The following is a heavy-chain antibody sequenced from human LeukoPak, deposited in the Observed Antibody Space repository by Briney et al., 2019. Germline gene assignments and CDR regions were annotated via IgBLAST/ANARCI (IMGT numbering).Heavy chain of an antibody. V-gene: IGHV3-33*01. CDR1: GFTFSSYG. J-gene: IGHJ4*02. CDR3: AGDSSDYGDYGYYFDY. D-gene: IGHD4-17*01. CDR2: IWYDGSNK. Sequence: GRSLRLSCAASGFTFSSYGMHWVRQAPGKGLEWVAAIWYDGSNKYYADSVKGRFTISRDNSKNTLYLQMNSLRAEDTAVYYCAGDSSDYGDYGYYFDYWGQGTLVTVSS.